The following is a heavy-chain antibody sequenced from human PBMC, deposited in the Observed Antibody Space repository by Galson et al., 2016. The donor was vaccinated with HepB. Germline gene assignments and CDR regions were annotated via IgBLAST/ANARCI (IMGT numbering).Heavy chain of an antibody. CDR3: ASGYTSGV. D-gene: IGHD6-19*01. V-gene: IGHV3-7*01. J-gene: IGHJ3*01. Sequence: SLRLSCAASGFTFINYAMTWVRQAPGKGLEWVASINQDASGKYYVDSVKGRFSISRDNVKNTLWLQMSGLRVDDTSMYYCASGYTSGVWGQGTMVTVSS. CDR1: GFTFINYA. CDR2: INQDASGK.